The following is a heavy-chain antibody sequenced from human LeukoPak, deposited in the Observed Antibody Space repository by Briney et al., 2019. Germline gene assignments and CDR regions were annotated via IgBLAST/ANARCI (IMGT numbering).Heavy chain of an antibody. J-gene: IGHJ4*02. Sequence: SGRSLRLSCAASGFTFSSYGMHWVRQAPGKGLEWVGVIWYDGSNKYYADSVKGRFTISRDNSKNTLYLQMNSLRAEDTAIYYCAKRSGGSYGYFDYCGQGTLVTVSS. CDR2: IWYDGSNK. CDR3: AKRSGGSYGYFDY. V-gene: IGHV3-33*06. D-gene: IGHD3-10*01. CDR1: GFTFSSYG.